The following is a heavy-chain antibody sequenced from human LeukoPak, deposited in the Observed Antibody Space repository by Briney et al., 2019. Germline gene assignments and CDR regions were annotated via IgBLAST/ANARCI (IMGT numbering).Heavy chain of an antibody. CDR2: INPASGGT. CDR1: GYTFTGYY. CDR3: AKDYYSGSRRGSGALDV. D-gene: IGHD3-10*01. V-gene: IGHV1-2*02. Sequence: ASVKVSGKASGYTFTGYYLHWVRQAPGQGVEWMGWINPASGGTNYAQKFQGRVTMTRETSISTAYMELSRLTSDDTAVYYCAKDYYSGSRRGSGALDVWGQGTTVTVSS. J-gene: IGHJ6*02.